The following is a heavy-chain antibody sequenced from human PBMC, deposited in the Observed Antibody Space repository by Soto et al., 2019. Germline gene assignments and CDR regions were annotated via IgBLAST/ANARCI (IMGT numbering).Heavy chain of an antibody. CDR1: GYSFTSYW. CDR3: ARTVDTAMVFGALGAFDI. Sequence: GESLEISCKGSGYSFTSYWISCVRQMPGKGLEGIGTIYPSDSYTNYSPSFQGHVTISADKSISTAYLQWSSLKASDTAMYYCARTVDTAMVFGALGAFDIRGEGTMVTV. CDR2: IYPSDSYT. D-gene: IGHD5-18*01. V-gene: IGHV5-10-1*01. J-gene: IGHJ3*02.